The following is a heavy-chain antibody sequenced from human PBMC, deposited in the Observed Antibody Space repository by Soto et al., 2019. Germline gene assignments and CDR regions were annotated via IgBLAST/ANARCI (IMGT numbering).Heavy chain of an antibody. J-gene: IGHJ3*01. V-gene: IGHV4-38-2*01. CDR2: IFHGGNT. D-gene: IGHD2-15*01. CDR3: ARARWYDAFDV. CDR1: GFFISSGNY. Sequence: SETLSLTCAVSGFFISSGNYWGWIREPPGKGLEWIGSIFHGGNTYYNPSLKSRVTISVDMSKNQFSLKLNSVTAADTAVYYCARARWYDAFDVWGQGTVVTVSS.